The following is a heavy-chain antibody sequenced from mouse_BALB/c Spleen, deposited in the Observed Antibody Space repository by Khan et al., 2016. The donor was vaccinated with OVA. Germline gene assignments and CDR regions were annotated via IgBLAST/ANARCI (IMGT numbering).Heavy chain of an antibody. J-gene: IGHJ4*01. D-gene: IGHD2-2*01. Sequence: QVQLKQSGPGLVAPSQSLSITCTVSGFSLTDYGVNWVRQPPGKGLEWLGMIWGDGSTDYNSGLKSRLSISKDNSKSQVFLKMNSLQTDDTARYYCARFGYDDAMDYWGQGTSVTVSS. CDR2: IWGDGST. CDR3: ARFGYDDAMDY. CDR1: GFSLTDYG. V-gene: IGHV2-6-7*01.